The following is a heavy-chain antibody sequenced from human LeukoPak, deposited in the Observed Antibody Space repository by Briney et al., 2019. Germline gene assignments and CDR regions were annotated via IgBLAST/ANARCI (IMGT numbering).Heavy chain of an antibody. D-gene: IGHD5-24*01. J-gene: IGHJ4*02. V-gene: IGHV4-59*08. CDR1: GGSMSSYY. Sequence: SETLSLTCTVSGGSMSSYYWSWIRQPPGKGLEWIGYIYYSGSTKHNPSLKSRVTISVDTSKNQFSLKLSSVTAADTAVYYCARGARAGYNLEPFDYWGQGTLVTVSS. CDR3: ARGARAGYNLEPFDY. CDR2: IYYSGST.